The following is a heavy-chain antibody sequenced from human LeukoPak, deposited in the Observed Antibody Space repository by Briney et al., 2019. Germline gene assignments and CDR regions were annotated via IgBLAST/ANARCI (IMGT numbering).Heavy chain of an antibody. D-gene: IGHD6-13*01. CDR3: ASLVAAAGNY. Sequence: SETLSLTCTVSGASISSYYWSWIRQPPGKGLEWIGEINHSGSTNYNPSLKSRVTISVDTSKNQFSLKLSSVTAADTAVYYCASLVAAAGNYWGQGTLVTVSS. CDR1: GASISSYY. J-gene: IGHJ4*02. V-gene: IGHV4-34*01. CDR2: INHSGST.